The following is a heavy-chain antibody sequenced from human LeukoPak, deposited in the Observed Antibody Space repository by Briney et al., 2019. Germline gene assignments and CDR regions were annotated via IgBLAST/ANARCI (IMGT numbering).Heavy chain of an antibody. Sequence: GGSLRLSCAASGFTFDDYAMHWVRQAPGKGLEWVANIKQDGSEKYYVDSVKGRFTISRDNAKNSLYLQMNSLRAEDTAVYYCATMVRGVIIGGDYWGQGTLVTVSS. CDR3: ATMVRGVIIGGDY. V-gene: IGHV3-7*01. CDR2: IKQDGSEK. CDR1: GFTFDDYA. J-gene: IGHJ4*02. D-gene: IGHD3-10*01.